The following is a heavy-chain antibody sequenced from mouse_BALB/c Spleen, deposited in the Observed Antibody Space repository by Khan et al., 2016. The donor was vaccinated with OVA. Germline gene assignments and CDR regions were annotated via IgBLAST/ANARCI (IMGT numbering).Heavy chain of an antibody. V-gene: IGHV1-7*01. CDR1: GYTFTSYW. CDR3: SRDRIDY. CDR2: INHRAGYT. Sequence: VQLQQSGAELAKPGASVKMSCKASGYTFTSYWMHWVKQRPGQGLEWIGYINHRAGYTAYNQKFKDKATLTADKSSSTSYMQLNSRTSEDSAVYYCSRDRIDYWVQGTTLTVSS. J-gene: IGHJ2*01.